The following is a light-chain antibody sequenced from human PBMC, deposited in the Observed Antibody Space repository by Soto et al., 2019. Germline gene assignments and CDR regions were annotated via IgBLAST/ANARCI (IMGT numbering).Light chain of an antibody. J-gene: IGKJ1*01. CDR2: AAS. Sequence: DIQMTQSPSSLSASVGDRVTITCRASQSISSYLNWYQQKPGKAPKLLIYAASSLQSGVPSRFSGSGSGTDFTLTISSLQAEDVAVYYCQQYYSIPTFGQGTKVDIK. CDR1: QSISSY. V-gene: IGKV1-39*01. CDR3: QQYYSIPT.